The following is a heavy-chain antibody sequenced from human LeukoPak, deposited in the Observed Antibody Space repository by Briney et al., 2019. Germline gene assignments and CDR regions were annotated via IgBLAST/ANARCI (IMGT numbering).Heavy chain of an antibody. CDR2: IIPIFGTA. J-gene: IGHJ6*03. CDR1: GGTFSSYA. D-gene: IGHD6-6*01. CDR3: ATRAARPSLGYYYYMDV. V-gene: IGHV1-69*13. Sequence: SVKVSCKASGGTFSSYAISWVRQAPGQGLEWMGGIIPIFGTANYAQKFQGRVTITADESTSTAYMELSSLRSEDTAVYYCATRAARPSLGYYYYMDVWGKGTTVTVSS.